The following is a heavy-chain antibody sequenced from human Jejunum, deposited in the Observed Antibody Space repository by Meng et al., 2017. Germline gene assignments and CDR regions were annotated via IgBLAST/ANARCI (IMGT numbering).Heavy chain of an antibody. CDR3: GRDIHGSRAYYTDY. D-gene: IGHD3-10*01. V-gene: IGHV3-7*01. Sequence: GESLKISCAASGFTFSSYWMNWVRQAPGKGLEWVANIYHDGSAKYYADSVKGRFTISRDNAKNSLYLQMNSLRVEDTAMYYCGRDIHGSRAYYTDYWGQGTVVTVSS. J-gene: IGHJ4*02. CDR1: GFTFSSYW. CDR2: IYHDGSAK.